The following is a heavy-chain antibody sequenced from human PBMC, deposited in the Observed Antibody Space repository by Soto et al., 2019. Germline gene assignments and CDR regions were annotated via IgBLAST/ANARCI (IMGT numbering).Heavy chain of an antibody. J-gene: IGHJ4*02. Sequence: SETLSLTCTVSGGSISSGDYYWSWIRQPPGKGLEWIGYIYYSGSTYYNPSLKSRVTISVDTSKNQFSLKLSSVTAADTAVYYCARTWEVHYFDYWGQGTLVTVSS. CDR2: IYYSGST. V-gene: IGHV4-30-4*01. CDR1: GGSISSGDYY. D-gene: IGHD1-26*01. CDR3: ARTWEVHYFDY.